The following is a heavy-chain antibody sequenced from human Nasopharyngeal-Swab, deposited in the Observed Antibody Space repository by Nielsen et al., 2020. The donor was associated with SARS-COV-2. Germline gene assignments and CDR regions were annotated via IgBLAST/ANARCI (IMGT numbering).Heavy chain of an antibody. Sequence: WVRQAPGQRLEWMGWISAYNGNTNYAQKLQGRVTMTTDTSTSTAYMELRSLRSDDTAVYYCAKDSPCSGGSCYLRYYFDYWGQGTLVTVSS. CDR3: AKDSPCSGGSCYLRYYFDY. V-gene: IGHV1-18*01. J-gene: IGHJ4*02. D-gene: IGHD2-15*01. CDR2: ISAYNGNT.